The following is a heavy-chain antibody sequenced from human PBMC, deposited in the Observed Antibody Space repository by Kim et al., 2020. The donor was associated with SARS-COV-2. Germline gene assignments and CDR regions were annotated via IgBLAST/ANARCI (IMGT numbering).Heavy chain of an antibody. CDR2: IYSGGST. V-gene: IGHV3-53*01. CDR3: ARMERFGELLYVYEAGMQYYFDY. J-gene: IGHJ4*02. D-gene: IGHD3-10*01. Sequence: GGSLRLSCAASGFTVSSNYMSWVRQAPGKGLEWVSVIYSGGSTYYADSVKGRFTISRDNSKNTLYLQMNSLRAEDTAVYYCARMERFGELLYVYEAGMQYYFDYWGQGTLVTVSS. CDR1: GFTVSSNY.